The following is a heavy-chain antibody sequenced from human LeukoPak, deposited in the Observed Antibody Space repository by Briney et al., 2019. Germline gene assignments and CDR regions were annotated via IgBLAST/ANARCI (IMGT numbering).Heavy chain of an antibody. CDR1: GYTFTGYY. V-gene: IGHV1-2*02. CDR3: ARDRSKRYSGSYYDVYFQH. Sequence: GASVKVSCKASGYTFTGYYMHWVRQAPGQGLEWMGWINPNSGGTNYAQKFQGRVTMTRDTSISTAYMELSRLRSDDTAVYYCARDRSKRYSGSYYDVYFQHWGQGTLVTVSS. CDR2: INPNSGGT. J-gene: IGHJ1*01. D-gene: IGHD1-26*01.